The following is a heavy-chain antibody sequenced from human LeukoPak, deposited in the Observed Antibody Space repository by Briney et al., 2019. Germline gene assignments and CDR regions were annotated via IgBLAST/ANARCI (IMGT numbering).Heavy chain of an antibody. D-gene: IGHD3/OR15-3a*01. CDR1: GFTFSSYK. J-gene: IGHJ4*01. CDR3: VDGGWDY. V-gene: IGHV3-48*01. Sequence: RGSLRLSCAASGFTFSSYKMNWVRQAPGKGLEWVSYISSSSDSIYYADSVKGRFTISRDNAKNSLYLQMNSLRAEDTAVYYCVDGGWDYWGQGILVTVSS. CDR2: ISSSSDSI.